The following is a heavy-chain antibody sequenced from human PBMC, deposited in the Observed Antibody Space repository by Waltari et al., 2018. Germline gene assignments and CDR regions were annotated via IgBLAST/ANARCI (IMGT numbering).Heavy chain of an antibody. D-gene: IGHD6-13*01. Sequence: QVQLVQSGAEVKKPGASVKVSCKASGYTFTGYYMHWVRPAPGQGLEGMGRINPNSGGTNYAHKFQGRVTMTRDTSISTAYMELSRLRSDDTAVYYCASRAAAGTDDYWGQGTLVTVSS. CDR1: GYTFTGYY. J-gene: IGHJ4*02. CDR3: ASRAAAGTDDY. CDR2: INPNSGGT. V-gene: IGHV1-2*06.